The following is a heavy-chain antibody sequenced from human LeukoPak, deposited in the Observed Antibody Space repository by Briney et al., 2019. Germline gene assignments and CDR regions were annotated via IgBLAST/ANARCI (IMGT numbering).Heavy chain of an antibody. V-gene: IGHV4-39*01. CDR3: ASGTRDYSNSGHFDY. Sequence: PSETLSLTCTVSGGSISSSSYYWGWIRQPPGKGLEWIGSIYYSGSTYYNPSLKSRVTISVDTSKNQFSLKLSSVTAADTAVYYCASGTRDYSNSGHFDYWGQGTLVTVSS. D-gene: IGHD4-11*01. CDR1: GGSISSSSYY. CDR2: IYYSGST. J-gene: IGHJ4*02.